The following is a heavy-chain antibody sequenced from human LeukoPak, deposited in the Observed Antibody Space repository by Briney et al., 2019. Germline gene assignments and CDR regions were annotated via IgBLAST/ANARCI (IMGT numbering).Heavy chain of an antibody. CDR3: ARMAAGADY. V-gene: IGHV4-34*01. Sequence: KPSETLSLTCAVYGGSFSGYYWSWIRQPPGKGLEWIGEINHSGSTNYNPSLKSRVTISLDTSKNQFSLKLNSVTAADTAVYYCARMAAGADYWGQGTLVTVSS. CDR1: GGSFSGYY. CDR2: INHSGST. J-gene: IGHJ4*02. D-gene: IGHD6-13*01.